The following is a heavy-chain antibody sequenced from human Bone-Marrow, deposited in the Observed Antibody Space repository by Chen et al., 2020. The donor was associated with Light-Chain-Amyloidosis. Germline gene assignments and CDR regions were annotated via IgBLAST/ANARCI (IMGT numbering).Heavy chain of an antibody. V-gene: IGHV3-74*01. CDR2: MPTDVTKT. J-gene: IGHJ4*02. D-gene: IGHD3-10*01. CDR1: GITLNTYW. CDR3: ARDRGRFSYNRGGLDS. Sequence: EVQLVESGGAVVQPGGSLRLYCAASGITLNTYWMHWVRQPPGGGLVWVARMPTDVTKTVYADSVKGRFTVSRDDAKNTLYLEMNSLRVEDTGLYFCARDRGRFSYNRGGLDSWGQGTLVTVSS.